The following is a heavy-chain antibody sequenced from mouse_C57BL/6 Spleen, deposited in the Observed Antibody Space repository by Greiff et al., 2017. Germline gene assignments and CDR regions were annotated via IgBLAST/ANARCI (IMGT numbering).Heavy chain of an antibody. Sequence: QVQLQQSGAELARPGASVKLSCKASGYTFTSYGISWVKQRTGQGLEWIGEIYPRSGNTYYNEKFKGKATLTADKSSSKAYMELRSLTSEDSAVYFCARGDTTVVAPYYYAMDYWGQGTSVTVSS. V-gene: IGHV1-81*01. CDR2: IYPRSGNT. CDR3: ARGDTTVVAPYYYAMDY. J-gene: IGHJ4*01. D-gene: IGHD1-1*01. CDR1: GYTFTSYG.